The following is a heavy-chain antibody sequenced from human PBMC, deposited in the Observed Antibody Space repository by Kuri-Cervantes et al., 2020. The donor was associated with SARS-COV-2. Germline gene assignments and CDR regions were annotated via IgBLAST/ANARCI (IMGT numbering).Heavy chain of an antibody. CDR2: IYYSGST. CDR3: ARVFKSMVRGVNFDY. J-gene: IGHJ4*02. D-gene: IGHD3-10*01. CDR1: GGSISSSSYY. Sequence: GSLRLSCTVSGGSISSSSYYWGWIRQPPGKGLEWIGSIYYSGSTYYNPSLKSRVTISVDTSKNQFSLKLSSVTAADTAVYYCARVFKSMVRGVNFDYWGQGTLVTVSS. V-gene: IGHV4-39*07.